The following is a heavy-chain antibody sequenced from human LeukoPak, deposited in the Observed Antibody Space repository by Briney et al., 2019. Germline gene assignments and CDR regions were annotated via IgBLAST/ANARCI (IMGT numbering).Heavy chain of an antibody. CDR1: GFTFSSYE. Sequence: GGSLRLSCAASGFTFSSYEMNWVRQAPGKGLEWVSYISSSGSTIYYADSVKGRFTISRDNAKNSLYLQMNSLRAEDTAVYYCARERYGGLFDYWGQGTLVTASS. CDR3: ARERYGGLFDY. J-gene: IGHJ4*02. CDR2: ISSSGSTI. V-gene: IGHV3-48*03. D-gene: IGHD4-23*01.